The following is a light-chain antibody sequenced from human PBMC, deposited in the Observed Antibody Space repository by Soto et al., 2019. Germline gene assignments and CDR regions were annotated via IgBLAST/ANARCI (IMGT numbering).Light chain of an antibody. CDR1: QSVSRN. V-gene: IGKV3-15*01. J-gene: IGKJ1*01. Sequence: EIVLTQSPVTLSLSPGERATLSCMASQSVSRNYLAWYQQRPGKAPRVLIYRASTRTTGVPARFSGSGSGTEFTLTISNLQSEDFAFYHCQQYDKWPGTFGQGTKVDIK. CDR2: RAS. CDR3: QQYDKWPGT.